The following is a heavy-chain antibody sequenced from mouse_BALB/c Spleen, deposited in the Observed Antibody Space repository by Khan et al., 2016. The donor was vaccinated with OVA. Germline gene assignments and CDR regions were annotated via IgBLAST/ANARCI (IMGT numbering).Heavy chain of an antibody. CDR3: ARGSRSAMDY. V-gene: IGHV9-3-1*01. J-gene: IGHJ4*01. CDR2: IYTYTGEP. Sequence: QIQLVQSGPELKKPGETVKISCKASGYTFTNYGMNWVKQAPGKGLKWMGWIYTYTGEPTYADDFKGRFAFSLESSASTAFLQINNLTNDDTATXFCARGSRSAMDYWGQGTSVTVSS. D-gene: IGHD1-1*01. CDR1: GYTFTNYG.